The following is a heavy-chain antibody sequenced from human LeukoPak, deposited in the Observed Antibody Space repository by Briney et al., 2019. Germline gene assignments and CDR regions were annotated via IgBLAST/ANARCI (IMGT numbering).Heavy chain of an antibody. CDR3: ARDSIKEDYDSGGPITCDAFDI. CDR1: GDSVSSNSAA. D-gene: IGHD3-22*01. V-gene: IGHV6-1*01. J-gene: IGHJ3*02. Sequence: SQTLSLTCAISGDSVSSNSAAWNWIRQSPSRGLEWLGRTYYRSKWYNDYAVSVKSRITINPDTSKNQFSLQLNSVTPEDTAVYYCARDSIKEDYDSGGPITCDAFDIWGQGTMVTVSS. CDR2: TYYRSKWYN.